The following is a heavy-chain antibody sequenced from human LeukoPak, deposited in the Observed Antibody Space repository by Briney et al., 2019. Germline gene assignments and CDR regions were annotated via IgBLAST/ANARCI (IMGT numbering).Heavy chain of an antibody. Sequence: SETLSLTCSVSDGSISSYYWSWIRRPPGKGLEWIGHIYYSGRTKYNPSLKSRVTMSVDMSENQFSLRLSSVTAADTAMYYCARGGSFSPILEWLLTGAAGNAFDIWGQGTMVTVSS. CDR3: ARGGSFSPILEWLLTGAAGNAFDI. CDR1: DGSISSYY. D-gene: IGHD3-3*01. CDR2: IYYSGRT. J-gene: IGHJ3*02. V-gene: IGHV4-59*01.